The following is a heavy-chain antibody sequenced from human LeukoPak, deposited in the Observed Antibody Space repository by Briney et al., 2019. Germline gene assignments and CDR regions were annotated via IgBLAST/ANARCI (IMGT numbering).Heavy chain of an antibody. CDR2: INHSGST. CDR3: ASVGRLTRTWFDP. V-gene: IGHV4-34*01. D-gene: IGHD3/OR15-3a*01. Sequence: SETLSLTCAVYGGSFSGYYWSWIRQPPGKGLEWIGEINHSGSTNYNPSLKGRVTISLDTSKNQFSLKLSSVTAADTAVYYCASVGRLTRTWFDPWGQGTLVTVSS. CDR1: GGSFSGYY. J-gene: IGHJ5*02.